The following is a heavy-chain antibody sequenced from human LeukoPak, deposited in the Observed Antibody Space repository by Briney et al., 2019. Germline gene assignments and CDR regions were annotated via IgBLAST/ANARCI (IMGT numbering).Heavy chain of an antibody. CDR2: IYHSGST. Sequence: SETLSLPCTVSGGSISGYYWSWIRQPPGKGLEWIGYIYHSGSTYYNPSLKSRVTISVDRSKNQFSLKLSSVTAADTAVYYCARDRGCSSTSCYDSDAFDIWGQGTMVTVSS. V-gene: IGHV4-59*12. D-gene: IGHD2-2*01. CDR1: GGSISGYY. J-gene: IGHJ3*02. CDR3: ARDRGCSSTSCYDSDAFDI.